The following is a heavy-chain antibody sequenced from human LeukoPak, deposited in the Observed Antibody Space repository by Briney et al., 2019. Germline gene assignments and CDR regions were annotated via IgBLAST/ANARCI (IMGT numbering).Heavy chain of an antibody. V-gene: IGHV3-7*03. Sequence: HPGGSLRLSCAASGFTFSSYWMSWVRQAPGKGLEWVANIKQDGSEKYYVDSVKGRFTISRDNAKNSLYLQMNSLRAEDMALYYCAEDKSYDSSGPMDYWGQGTLVTVSS. CDR3: AEDKSYDSSGPMDY. CDR1: GFTFSSYW. J-gene: IGHJ4*02. CDR2: IKQDGSEK. D-gene: IGHD3-22*01.